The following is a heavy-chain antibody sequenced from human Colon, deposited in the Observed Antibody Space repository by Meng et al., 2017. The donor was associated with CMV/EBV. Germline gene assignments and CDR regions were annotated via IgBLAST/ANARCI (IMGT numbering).Heavy chain of an antibody. Sequence: GGSLRLSCAASGFVYSSDAMYWVRQAPGKGLEWVAVILHDASSQYYADSVKGRFTISRDNSKNSLCLQMDNLRHEDTAIYYCARDRVATPKAGFGMDVWGQGTTVTVSS. D-gene: IGHD2-15*01. V-gene: IGHV3-30-3*01. CDR1: GFVYSSDA. CDR3: ARDRVATPKAGFGMDV. J-gene: IGHJ6*02. CDR2: ILHDASSQ.